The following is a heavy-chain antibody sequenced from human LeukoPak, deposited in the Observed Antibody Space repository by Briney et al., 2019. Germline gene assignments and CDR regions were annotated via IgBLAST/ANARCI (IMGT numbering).Heavy chain of an antibody. V-gene: IGHV3-23*01. CDR1: GFTFSRYA. J-gene: IGHJ4*02. D-gene: IGHD6-13*01. Sequence: PGGSLRLSCAASGFTFSRYAMSWVRQAPGKGLEWVASISGSGGDTHYADSVKGRFTISRDISKNTLYVQMNSLRAEDTAVYYCVKDPVRNSWDFAYWGQGSLVTVSS. CDR3: VKDPVRNSWDFAY. CDR2: ISGSGGDT.